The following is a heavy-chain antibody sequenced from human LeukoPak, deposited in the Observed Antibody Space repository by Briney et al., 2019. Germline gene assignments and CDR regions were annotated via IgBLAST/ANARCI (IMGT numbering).Heavy chain of an antibody. V-gene: IGHV3-23*01. CDR1: GFTFSSYA. CDR2: ISGSGGST. Sequence: GGSLRLSCAASGFTFSSYAMSWVRQAPGNGLEWVSAISGSGGSTYYADSVKGRFTISRDNSKNTLYLQMNSLRAEDTAVYYCAKDLEWLFHPSYYFDYWGQGTLVTVSS. D-gene: IGHD3-3*01. J-gene: IGHJ4*02. CDR3: AKDLEWLFHPSYYFDY.